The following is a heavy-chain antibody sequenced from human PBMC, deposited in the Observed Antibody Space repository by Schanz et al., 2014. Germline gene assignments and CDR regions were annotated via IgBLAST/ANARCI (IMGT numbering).Heavy chain of an antibody. CDR3: AKAITMVRGVIRFFDY. V-gene: IGHV3-23*04. J-gene: IGHJ4*02. CDR1: GFTFRSYA. D-gene: IGHD3-10*01. Sequence: EVQLVESGGGLVQPGGSLRLSCAASGFTFRSYATSWVRQAPGKGLEWVSGISGSGGSANYADSVKGRFTISRDNSKNTLYLQMNSLRAEDTAVYYCAKAITMVRGVIRFFDYWGQGTLVTVSS. CDR2: ISGSGGSA.